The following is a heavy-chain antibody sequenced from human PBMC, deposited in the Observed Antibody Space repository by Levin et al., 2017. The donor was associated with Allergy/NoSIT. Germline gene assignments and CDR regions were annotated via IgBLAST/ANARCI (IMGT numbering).Heavy chain of an antibody. V-gene: IGHV3-23*01. CDR2: ISGSADNT. CDR3: AKDRYGSTFHYYYYGMDV. Sequence: GGSLRLSCAASGFTFSDYAMSWVRQAPGKGLEWVSSISGSADNTYYPRSVKGRFTISRDNSKNTLYLQMNSLRAEDTAVYYCAKDRYGSTFHYYYYGMDVWGQGTTVTVSS. J-gene: IGHJ6*02. D-gene: IGHD4-17*01. CDR1: GFTFSDYA.